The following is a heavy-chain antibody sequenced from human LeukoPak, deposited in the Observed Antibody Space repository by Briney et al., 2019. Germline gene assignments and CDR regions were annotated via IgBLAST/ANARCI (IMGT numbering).Heavy chain of an antibody. CDR3: ARHSSRLRHFDF. CDR1: GGSIDSSSYY. V-gene: IGHV4-39*01. Sequence: PSETLSLSCTVSGGSIDSSSYYPGWIRQAPGKGLEWIGSIHYSGTTYYNPSLKSRVTISIGASSKQFSLKLSSVNAADTAVYYCARHSSRLRHFDFWGQGTLVTVSS. CDR2: IHYSGTT. J-gene: IGHJ4*02. D-gene: IGHD4-17*01.